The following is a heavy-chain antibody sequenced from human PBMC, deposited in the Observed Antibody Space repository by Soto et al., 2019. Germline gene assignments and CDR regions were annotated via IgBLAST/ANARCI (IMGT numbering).Heavy chain of an antibody. CDR1: GGSISSSSYY. CDR3: ARRLAFYWYFDL. V-gene: IGHV4-39*01. Sequence: SETLSLTCTVSGGSISSSSYYWGWIRQPPGKGLEWIGSIYYSGSTYYNPSLKSRVTISVDTSKNQFSLKLSPVTAADTAVYYCARRLAFYWYFDLWGRGTLVTVSS. CDR2: IYYSGST. J-gene: IGHJ2*01. D-gene: IGHD6-6*01.